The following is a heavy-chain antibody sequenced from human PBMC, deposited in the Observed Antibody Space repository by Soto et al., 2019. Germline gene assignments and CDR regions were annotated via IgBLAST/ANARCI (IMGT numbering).Heavy chain of an antibody. J-gene: IGHJ6*02. CDR1: GYTFTGYY. CDR3: ARGGVRTYYDFGSGPPTEGGMDV. V-gene: IGHV1-2*02. CDR2: INPNSGGT. Sequence: ASVKVSCKASGYTFTGYYMHWVRQAPGQGLEWMGWINPNSGGTNYAQKFQGRVTMTRDTSISTAYMELSRLRSDDTAVYYCARGGVRTYYDFGSGPPTEGGMDVWGQGTTVTVSS. D-gene: IGHD3-3*01.